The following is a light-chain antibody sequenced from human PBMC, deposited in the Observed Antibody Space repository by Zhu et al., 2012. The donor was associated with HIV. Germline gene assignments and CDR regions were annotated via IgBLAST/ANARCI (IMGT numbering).Light chain of an antibody. Sequence: EIVLTQSPDTLSLSPGDTATLSCRASQSLTTNYLAWFQIKPGQPPSLLIYDAIKRANGVPDKFSGSGSGTTFTLNITSLGPDDFAMYHCQQYGWSPRTFGQGTQVRDQT. CDR2: DAI. V-gene: IGKV3-20*01. CDR3: QQYGWSPRT. J-gene: IGKJ2*01. CDR1: QSLTTNY.